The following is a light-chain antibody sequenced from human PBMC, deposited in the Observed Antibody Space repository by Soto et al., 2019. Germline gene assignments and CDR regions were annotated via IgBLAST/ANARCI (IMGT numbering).Light chain of an antibody. CDR3: QQSYSTPRT. V-gene: IGKV1-39*01. CDR1: QSISSY. J-gene: IGKJ1*01. CDR2: AAS. Sequence: DIQITQPPSSLSASVGDRVTITCLASQSISSYLNWYQQKPGKAPKLLIYAASSLQSGVPSRFSGSGSGTDFTLTISSLQPEDFATYYCQQSYSTPRTFGQGTKVDI.